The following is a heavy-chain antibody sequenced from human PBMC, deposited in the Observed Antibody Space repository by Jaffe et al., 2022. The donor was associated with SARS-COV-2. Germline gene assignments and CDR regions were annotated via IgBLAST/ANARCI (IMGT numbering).Heavy chain of an antibody. CDR3: ARGDLASIAVAGTYYFDY. J-gene: IGHJ4*02. CDR2: INPSGGST. D-gene: IGHD6-19*01. Sequence: QVQLVQSGAEVKKPGASVKVSCKASGYTFTSYYMHWVRQAPGQGLEWMGIINPSGGSTSYAQKFQGRVTMTRDTSTSTVYMELSSLRSEDTAVYYCARGDLASIAVAGTYYFDYWGQGTLVTVSS. CDR1: GYTFTSYY. V-gene: IGHV1-46*01.